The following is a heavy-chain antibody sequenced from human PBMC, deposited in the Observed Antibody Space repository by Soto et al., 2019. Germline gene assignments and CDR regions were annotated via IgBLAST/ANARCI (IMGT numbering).Heavy chain of an antibody. V-gene: IGHV4-59*08. CDR1: GGSISSYC. J-gene: IGHJ6*03. Sequence: SEPLSLTYTVAGGSISSYCGSWIRQPPGKGLEWIGYIYYSASANYNPSLKSRVTISIDTSKNRFSLRLSSVTAADTAVYYCARHVCSSTSCRYYYYMDVWGKGTTVTVSS. CDR3: ARHVCSSTSCRYYYYMDV. D-gene: IGHD2-2*01. CDR2: IYYSASA.